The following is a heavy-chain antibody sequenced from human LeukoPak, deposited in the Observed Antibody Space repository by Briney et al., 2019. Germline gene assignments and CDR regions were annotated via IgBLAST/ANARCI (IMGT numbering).Heavy chain of an antibody. CDR1: GFTFSSYS. CDR2: ISSSSSYI. Sequence: GGSLRLSCAASGFTFSSYSMNWVRQAQGQGLEWVSSISSSSSYIYYADSVKGRFTISRDNAKNTLYLQMNSLRAEDTALYYCARYSESYHAIDYWGQGTLVTVSS. D-gene: IGHD1-26*01. V-gene: IGHV3-21*01. J-gene: IGHJ4*02. CDR3: ARYSESYHAIDY.